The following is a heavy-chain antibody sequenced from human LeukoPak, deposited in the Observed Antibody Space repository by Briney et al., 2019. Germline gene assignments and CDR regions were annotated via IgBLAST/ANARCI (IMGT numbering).Heavy chain of an antibody. CDR3: AKDFGYDFWSGYYGSYFDY. CDR1: GFTFDDYA. J-gene: IGHJ4*02. D-gene: IGHD3-3*01. Sequence: GGSLRLSCAASGFTFDDYAMHWVRQAPGMGLEWVSGISWNSGSIGYADSVKGRFTISRDNAKSSLYLQMNSLRAEDTALYYCAKDFGYDFWSGYYGSYFDYWGQGTLVTVSS. V-gene: IGHV3-9*01. CDR2: ISWNSGSI.